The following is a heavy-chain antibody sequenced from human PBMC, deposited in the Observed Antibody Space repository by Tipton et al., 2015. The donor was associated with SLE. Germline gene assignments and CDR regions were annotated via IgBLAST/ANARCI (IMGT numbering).Heavy chain of an antibody. Sequence: TLSLTCSFSGGSISNGGYYWTWIRQHPGKGLEWIGYIYYTGKTVYNPSLKSRVTISADTSQNQFSLKVRSVTAADTAVYYCARVPMVSTGGAFDIWGQGTAVTVSS. D-gene: IGHD1-14*01. J-gene: IGHJ3*02. V-gene: IGHV4-31*03. CDR2: IYYTGKT. CDR1: GGSISNGGYY. CDR3: ARVPMVSTGGAFDI.